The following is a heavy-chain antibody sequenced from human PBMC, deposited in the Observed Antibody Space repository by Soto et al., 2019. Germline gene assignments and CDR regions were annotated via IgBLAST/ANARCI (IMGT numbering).Heavy chain of an antibody. CDR1: GGSFSGYY. CDR3: VKHGQWFLRNY. Sequence: SETLSLTCAVYGGSFSGYYWSWIRQPPGKGLEWIGEINHSGSTNYNPSLKSRVTISLDTSKNQFSLNLSSVTAADTAVYYCVKHGQWFLRNYWGQGTRVTVSS. CDR2: INHSGST. J-gene: IGHJ4*02. V-gene: IGHV4-34*01. D-gene: IGHD3-22*01.